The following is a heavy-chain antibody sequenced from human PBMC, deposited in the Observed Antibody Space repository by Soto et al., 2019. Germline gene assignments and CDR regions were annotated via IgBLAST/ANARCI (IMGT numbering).Heavy chain of an antibody. J-gene: IGHJ6*02. CDR2: INGGATST. CDR1: GFTLNNYW. CDR3: ARGAIAAETFVYYSGMDL. V-gene: IGHV3-74*01. D-gene: IGHD6-13*01. Sequence: QLVESGGGLVQPGGSLRLSCAASGFTLNNYWMHWVRQAPGMGLVWVSRINGGATSTSYADSVQGRFTISRDNARNTLYLQMNSLRAEDTALYYCARGAIAAETFVYYSGMDLWGQGTTVTVS.